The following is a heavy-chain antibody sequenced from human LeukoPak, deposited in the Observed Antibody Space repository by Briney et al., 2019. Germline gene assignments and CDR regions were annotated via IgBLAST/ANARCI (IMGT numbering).Heavy chain of an antibody. Sequence: QSGGSLRLSCAASGFTFSSYAMSWVRQAPGKGLEWVSAISGSGGSTYYADSVNGRFTISRDNSKNTLYLQMNSLRAEDTAVYYCAKEVTRHSSSWYYWGQGTLVTVSS. CDR3: AKEVTRHSSSWYY. CDR2: ISGSGGST. D-gene: IGHD6-13*01. V-gene: IGHV3-23*01. CDR1: GFTFSSYA. J-gene: IGHJ4*02.